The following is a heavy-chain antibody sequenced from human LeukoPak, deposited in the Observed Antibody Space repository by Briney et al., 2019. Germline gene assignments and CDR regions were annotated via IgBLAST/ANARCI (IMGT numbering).Heavy chain of an antibody. J-gene: IGHJ6*03. CDR3: ARDRYYGSGSFYYYYMGV. V-gene: IGHV1-46*01. CDR2: INPSGGST. CDR1: GYTFTSYY. D-gene: IGHD3-10*01. Sequence: GASVKVSCKASGYTFTSYYMHWVRQAPGQELEWMGIINPSGGSTSYAQKFQGRVTMTRDTSTSTVYMELSSLRSEDTAVYYCARDRYYGSGSFYYYYMGVWGKGTTVTISS.